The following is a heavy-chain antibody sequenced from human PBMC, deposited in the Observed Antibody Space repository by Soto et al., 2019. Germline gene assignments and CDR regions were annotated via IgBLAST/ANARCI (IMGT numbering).Heavy chain of an antibody. V-gene: IGHV3-21*01. Sequence: EVQLVESGGGLVKPGGSLRLSCEASGFTFSSYSMIWVRQAPGKGLEWVSSISTTSSYIYYADSVKGRFTISRDNAKNSLYLLMYSLRAGDTAVYYCAREGSIYNVHISKGADYWGQGTLVTVSS. CDR2: ISTTSSYI. D-gene: IGHD1-1*01. CDR1: GFTFSSYS. CDR3: AREGSIYNVHISKGADY. J-gene: IGHJ4*02.